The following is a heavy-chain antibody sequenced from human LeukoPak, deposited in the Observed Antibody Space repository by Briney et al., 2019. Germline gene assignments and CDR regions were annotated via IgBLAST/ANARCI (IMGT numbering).Heavy chain of an antibody. V-gene: IGHV1-69*04. D-gene: IGHD2-2*01. Sequence: SVKVSCKASGGTFSSYAISWVRQAPGQGLEWMGRIIPILGIANYAQKFQGRVTITADKSTSTAYMELSSLRSEDTAVYYCARALAKRNIVVVPAARNYGMDVWGRGTTVTVSS. CDR3: ARALAKRNIVVVPAARNYGMDV. J-gene: IGHJ6*02. CDR2: IIPILGIA. CDR1: GGTFSSYA.